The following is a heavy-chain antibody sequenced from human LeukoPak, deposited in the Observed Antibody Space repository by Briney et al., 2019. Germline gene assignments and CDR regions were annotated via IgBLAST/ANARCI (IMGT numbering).Heavy chain of an antibody. CDR3: AREGEMQDFDY. J-gene: IGHJ4*02. V-gene: IGHV1-8*01. Sequence: GASVKVSCKASGYTFTSYDINWVRQATGQGLEWMGWMNPKSGNTGYAQKFQGRVTMTRDTSISTAYMELSRLRSDDTAVYYCAREGEMQDFDYWGQGTLVTVSS. D-gene: IGHD3-10*01. CDR1: GYTFTSYD. CDR2: MNPKSGNT.